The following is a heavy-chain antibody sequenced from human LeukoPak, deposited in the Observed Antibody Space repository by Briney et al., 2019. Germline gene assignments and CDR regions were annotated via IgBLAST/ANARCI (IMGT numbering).Heavy chain of an antibody. Sequence: KPGGSLRLSCAASGFTFSSYSMNWVRQAPGKGLEWVSSISSSSSFLYYADSVKGRFTISRDNAKNSLYLQMNSLRAEDTAVYYCARDRDGYNNPGYWGQGTLVTVSS. D-gene: IGHD5-24*01. CDR2: ISSSSSFL. CDR3: ARDRDGYNNPGY. V-gene: IGHV3-21*01. J-gene: IGHJ4*02. CDR1: GFTFSSYS.